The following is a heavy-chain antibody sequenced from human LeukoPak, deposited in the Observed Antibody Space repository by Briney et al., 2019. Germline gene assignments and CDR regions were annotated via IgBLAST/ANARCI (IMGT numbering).Heavy chain of an antibody. CDR3: ARWLGYCSGGSCPNFDY. CDR1: GGSFSGYY. CDR2: INHSGST. J-gene: IGHJ4*02. Sequence: SETLSLTCAVYGGSFSGYYWSWIRQPPGKGLEWIGEINHSGSTNYNPSLKSRVTISVDTSKNQFSLKLSSVTAADTAVCYCARWLGYCSGGSCPNFDYWGQGTLVTVSS. V-gene: IGHV4-34*01. D-gene: IGHD2-15*01.